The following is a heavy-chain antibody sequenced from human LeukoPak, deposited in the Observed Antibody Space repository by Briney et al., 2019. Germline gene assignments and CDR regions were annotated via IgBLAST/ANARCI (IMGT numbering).Heavy chain of an antibody. CDR1: GFTFSSYS. J-gene: IGHJ3*02. D-gene: IGHD2-2*03. CDR3: ARHGSAQDAFDI. V-gene: IGHV3-21*01. CDR2: ISSSSSYI. Sequence: KTGGSLRLSCAASGFTFSSYSMNWVRQAPGKGLAWVSSISSSSSYIYYADSVKGRFTISRDNAKNSLYLQMNSLRAEDTAVYYCARHGSAQDAFDIWGQGTMVTVSS.